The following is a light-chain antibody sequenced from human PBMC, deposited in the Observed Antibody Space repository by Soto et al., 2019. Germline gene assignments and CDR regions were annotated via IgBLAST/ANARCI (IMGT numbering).Light chain of an antibody. CDR2: KAS. CDR1: QSISYW. V-gene: IGKV1-5*03. J-gene: IGKJ2*01. Sequence: DIQMTQSPSTLSASVGDRVTITCRASQSISYWLAWYQQKPGKAPKLIVYKASTLESGVPSRFSGSGSGTEVTLTISSLQPDDFSTYYCHQYNIDLNTFGQGTKLDIK. CDR3: HQYNIDLNT.